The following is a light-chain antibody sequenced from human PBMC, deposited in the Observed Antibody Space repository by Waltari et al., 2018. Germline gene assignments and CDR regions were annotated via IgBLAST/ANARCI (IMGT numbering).Light chain of an antibody. V-gene: IGLV1-40*01. Sequence: QSVLTQPPSVSGAPGQRVTISCTGSSSNLGADSDVHWYQQLPGTAPKLLIYGNHIRPSGVPDRFSGSKSGTSASLAITGLQAEDEADYYCCSYADSNVYVFGTGTSVAVL. CDR2: GNH. J-gene: IGLJ1*01. CDR3: CSYADSNVYV. CDR1: SSNLGADSD.